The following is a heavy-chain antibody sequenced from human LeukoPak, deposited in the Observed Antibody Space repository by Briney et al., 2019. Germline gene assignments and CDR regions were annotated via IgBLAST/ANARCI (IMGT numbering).Heavy chain of an antibody. D-gene: IGHD6-13*01. CDR3: ARDIAALDY. CDR1: GGSISSGSYY. V-gene: IGHV4-61*02. CDR2: IYTSGST. Sequence: TTSQTLSLTCTVSGGSISSGSYYWSWIRQPAGKGLEWIGRIYTSGSTNYNPSLKSRVTMSVDTSKNQFSLKLSSVTAADTAVYYCARDIAALDYWGQGTLVTVSS. J-gene: IGHJ4*02.